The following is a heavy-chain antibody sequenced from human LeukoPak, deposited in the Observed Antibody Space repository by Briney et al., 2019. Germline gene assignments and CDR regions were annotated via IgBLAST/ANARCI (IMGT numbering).Heavy chain of an antibody. Sequence: GASVKVSCKASGYTFTGYYMRWVRQAPGQGLEWMGWINPNSGGTNYAQKFQGWVTMTRDTSISTAYMELSRLRSDDTAVYYCARGPYYDILTGHPYYFDYWGQGTLVTVSS. V-gene: IGHV1-2*04. D-gene: IGHD3-9*01. CDR1: GYTFTGYY. CDR3: ARGPYYDILTGHPYYFDY. CDR2: INPNSGGT. J-gene: IGHJ4*02.